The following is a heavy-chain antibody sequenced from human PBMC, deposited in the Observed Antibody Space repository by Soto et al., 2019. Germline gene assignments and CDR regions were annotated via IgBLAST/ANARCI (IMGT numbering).Heavy chain of an antibody. V-gene: IGHV1-69*13. J-gene: IGHJ4*02. CDR2: IIPIFGTA. CDR3: ARGTDTADYFERSGYRFDN. D-gene: IGHD3-22*01. CDR1: GGTFSSYA. Sequence: SVTVSCKASGGTFSSYAISWVRQAPGQGLEWMGGIIPIFGTANYAQKFQGRVTITADESTSTAYMELSRLRSEDTAVYYCARGTDTADYFERSGYRFDNWGQGTLVTVYS.